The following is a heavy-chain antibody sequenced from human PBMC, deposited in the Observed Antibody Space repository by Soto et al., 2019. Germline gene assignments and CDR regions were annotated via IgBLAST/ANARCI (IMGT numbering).Heavy chain of an antibody. J-gene: IGHJ3*02. D-gene: IGHD6-19*01. CDR1: GCSFTSYW. V-gene: IGHV5-51*01. CDR3: GRLRFSSGSCSAYEPDAFDI. Sequence: PGESLKISCKGSGCSFTSYWIGWVRLLPGKGMEWMGIIYPGDSDTSYSPSFQDQVTISADKSISTAYLQWSSLKTSDTAMYYCGRLRFSSGSCSAYEPDAFDICGQGTIVTVSS. CDR2: IYPGDSDT.